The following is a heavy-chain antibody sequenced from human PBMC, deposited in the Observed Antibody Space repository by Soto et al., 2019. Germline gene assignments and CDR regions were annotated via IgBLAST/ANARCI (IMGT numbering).Heavy chain of an antibody. J-gene: IGHJ1*01. CDR3: AQNTMIVVVITGYFQH. CDR1: GFTFRNYG. D-gene: IGHD3-22*01. V-gene: IGHV3-23*01. CDR2: VSAGGLNT. Sequence: PGGSLRLSCAASGFTFRNYGMNWVRQAPGKGLEWVSGVSAGGLNTDYADPVKGRFYISRDNSKNTVSLHMNSLRAEDTAVYYCAQNTMIVVVITGYFQHWGQGTLVTVSS.